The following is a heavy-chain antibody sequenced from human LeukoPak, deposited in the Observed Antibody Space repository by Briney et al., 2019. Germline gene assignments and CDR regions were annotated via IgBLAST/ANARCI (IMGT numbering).Heavy chain of an antibody. Sequence: ASVKVSCKASGGTFSSYATSWVRQAPGQGLEWMGGIIPIFGTANYAQKFQGRVTITADESTSTAYMELSSLRSEDTAVYYCARCRDILTGYCHFDYWGQGTLVTVSS. CDR3: ARCRDILTGYCHFDY. J-gene: IGHJ4*02. D-gene: IGHD3-9*01. V-gene: IGHV1-69*13. CDR1: GGTFSSYA. CDR2: IIPIFGTA.